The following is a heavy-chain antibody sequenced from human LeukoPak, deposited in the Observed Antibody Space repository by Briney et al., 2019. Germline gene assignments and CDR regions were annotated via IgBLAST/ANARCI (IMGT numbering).Heavy chain of an antibody. V-gene: IGHV3-21*01. CDR3: VREQARAGSIDY. CDR1: GFPFSRHR. D-gene: IGHD6-13*01. J-gene: IGHJ4*01. Sequence: PGGPLTLPRLVSGFPFSRHRENWAPEAQGRGVEWVLTLTTTNYIFYAETVKGRFTISRDNAKTSLYLPMTSLRAEDTAVYYCVREQARAGSIDYWGQGTLVTVSS. CDR2: LTTTNYI.